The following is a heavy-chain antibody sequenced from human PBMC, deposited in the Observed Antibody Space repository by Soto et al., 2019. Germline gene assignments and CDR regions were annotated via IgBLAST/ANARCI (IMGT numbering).Heavy chain of an antibody. CDR2: IYYSGST. Sequence: SETLSLTCTVSGGSISSSSYYWGWIRQPPGKGLEWIGSIYYSGSTYYNPSLKSRVTISVDTSKNQFSLKLSSVTAADTAVYYCARHTSGERAITEAYYGMDVWGQGTTVT. CDR1: GGSISSSSYY. D-gene: IGHD5-12*01. V-gene: IGHV4-39*01. J-gene: IGHJ6*02. CDR3: ARHTSGERAITEAYYGMDV.